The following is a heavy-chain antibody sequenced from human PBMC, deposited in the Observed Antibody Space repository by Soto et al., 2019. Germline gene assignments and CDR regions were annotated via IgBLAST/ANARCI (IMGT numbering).Heavy chain of an antibody. V-gene: IGHV3-23*01. D-gene: IGHD1-7*01. CDR2: ISGSGGST. J-gene: IGHJ4*02. Sequence: GGSLRLSCAASGFTFSSYAMSWVRQAPGKGLEWVSAISGSGGSTYYADSVRGRFTISRDNSKNTLYLQMNSLRAEDTAVYYCAKENWNYVVPAWADWGQGTLVTVSS. CDR3: AKENWNYVVPAWAD. CDR1: GFTFSSYA.